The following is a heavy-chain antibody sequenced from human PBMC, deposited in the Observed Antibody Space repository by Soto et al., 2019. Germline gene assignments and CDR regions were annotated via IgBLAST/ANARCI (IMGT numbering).Heavy chain of an antibody. CDR2: TYYRSKWYN. J-gene: IGHJ4*02. V-gene: IGHV6-1*01. CDR1: VDSVSSNSAA. D-gene: IGHD1-26*01. CDR3: VRDNIVGGMDLFDY. Sequence: SQTLSLTCAISVDSVSSNSAAWHWIRQSPSRGLEWLGRTYYRSKWYNDYAISVKSRITINPDTSKNQFSLQLNSVTPEDTAVYYCVRDNIVGGMDLFDYWGQGTLVTVSS.